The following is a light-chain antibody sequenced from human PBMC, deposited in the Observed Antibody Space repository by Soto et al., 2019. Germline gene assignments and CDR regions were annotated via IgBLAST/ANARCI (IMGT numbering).Light chain of an antibody. CDR1: SSDVGGYNY. CDR2: DVS. V-gene: IGLV2-14*01. Sequence: QSVLTQPASVSGSPGQSITISCTGTSSDVGGYNYVSWYQQHPGKAPKLVIYDVSNRPSGVSNRFSGSKSGNTASLTISGLQAEDEADYYCSSYTSSILYVFGTGSQGTVL. J-gene: IGLJ1*01. CDR3: SSYTSSILYV.